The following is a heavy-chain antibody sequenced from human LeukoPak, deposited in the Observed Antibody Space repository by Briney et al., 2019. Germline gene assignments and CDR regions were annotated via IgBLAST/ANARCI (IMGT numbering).Heavy chain of an antibody. CDR3: ARTSVFDY. CDR1: GFSFSSYW. Sequence: PGGSLRLSCAASGFSFSSYWMSWVRQAPGKGLEWVANIKKDGSEIYYVDSVKGRFTISRDNAKTSLYLQMNSLRAEDTAVYYCARTSVFDYWGQGTLVTVSS. V-gene: IGHV3-7*01. J-gene: IGHJ4*02. CDR2: IKKDGSEI.